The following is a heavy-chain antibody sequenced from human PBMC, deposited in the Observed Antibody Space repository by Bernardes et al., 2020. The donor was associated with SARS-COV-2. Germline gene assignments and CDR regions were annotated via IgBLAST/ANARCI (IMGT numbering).Heavy chain of an antibody. CDR2: ISYEGSVK. Sequence: GGSLRLSCATSGFSFNNYGMHWVRQAPGKGPEWVAVISYEGSVKYYADSVKGRFTISRDSSKNTLFLEMNSLRADDTALYYCAKDRSIFWLGEGKNPFHPWGQGTLVTVSS. D-gene: IGHD3-10*01. J-gene: IGHJ5*02. CDR1: GFSFNNYG. CDR3: AKDRSIFWLGEGKNPFHP. V-gene: IGHV3-30*18.